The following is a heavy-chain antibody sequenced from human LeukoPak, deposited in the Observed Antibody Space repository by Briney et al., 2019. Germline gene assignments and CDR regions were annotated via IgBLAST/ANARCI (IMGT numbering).Heavy chain of an antibody. CDR1: GFTFSSYA. CDR2: ISYDGSNK. CDR3: AKWEYCSSTSCYKANYYYMDV. D-gene: IGHD2-2*02. J-gene: IGHJ6*03. Sequence: GGSLRLSCAASGFTFSSYAMHWVRQAPGKGLEWVAVISYDGSNKYYADSVKGRFTISRDNSKNTLYLQMNSLRAEDTAVYYCAKWEYCSSTSCYKANYYYMDVWGKGTTVTISS. V-gene: IGHV3-30*04.